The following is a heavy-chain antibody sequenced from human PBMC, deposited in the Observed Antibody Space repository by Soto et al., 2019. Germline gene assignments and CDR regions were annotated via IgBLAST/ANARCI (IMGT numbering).Heavy chain of an antibody. J-gene: IGHJ4*02. CDR1: GGSFSGYY. CDR3: AREYCSSNSCYVDF. D-gene: IGHD2-2*01. V-gene: IGHV4-34*01. CDR2: INHSGNT. Sequence: QVQLQQWGAGLLKPSETLSLTCAVYGGSFSGYYWSWIRQPPGKGLEWIGEINHSGNTNYNSSLKSRVTISVDTSKNQFSLKLTSVTAADTAVYYCAREYCSSNSCYVDFWGQGTLVTVSS.